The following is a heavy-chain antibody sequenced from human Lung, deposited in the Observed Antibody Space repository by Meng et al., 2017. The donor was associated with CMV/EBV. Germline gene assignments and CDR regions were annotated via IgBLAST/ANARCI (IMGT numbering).Heavy chain of an antibody. J-gene: IGHJ4*02. V-gene: IGHV3-23*01. CDR3: ARDEGQFGGYGYGH. CDR2: INGSGDTT. CDR1: GFTFSRHA. Sequence: SGFTFSRHAMSLVRQAPGKGLDWVSAINGSGDTTYYADSVRGRFTISRDNSKNTLFLQMNSLRPEDTAVYYCARDEGQFGGYGYGHWGQGTLVTVSS. D-gene: IGHD5-12*01.